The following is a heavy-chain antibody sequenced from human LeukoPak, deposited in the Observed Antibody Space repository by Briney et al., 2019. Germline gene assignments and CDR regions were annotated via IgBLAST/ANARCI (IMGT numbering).Heavy chain of an antibody. J-gene: IGHJ6*03. Sequence: GGSLTLSCAASGFTFSNYWMTWVRRAPGKGLEWVANIRRDGSETHYVDSVMGRFTISRDNAKNSLYLQMSSLRAEDTAVYYCTRVEETATTAAIIRKYSYYYYYMDVWGKGNTVTVSS. CDR1: GFTFSNYW. V-gene: IGHV3-7*01. CDR2: IRRDGSET. CDR3: TRVEETATTAAIIRKYSYYYYYMDV. D-gene: IGHD4-11*01.